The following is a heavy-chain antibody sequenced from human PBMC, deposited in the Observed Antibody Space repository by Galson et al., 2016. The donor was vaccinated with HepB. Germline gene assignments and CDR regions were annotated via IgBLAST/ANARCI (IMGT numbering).Heavy chain of an antibody. D-gene: IGHD5-12*01. Sequence: CAISGDSVSSNNVAWNWIRQSPSRGLEWLGRTYYKVKWYNDYAVSVKSRITIKPDKPKNQFSLQLNSVTPDDTAVYFCVRESGYNYFDFWGQGALVTVSS. CDR2: TYYKVKWYN. CDR1: GDSVSSNNVA. CDR3: VRESGYNYFDF. J-gene: IGHJ4*02. V-gene: IGHV6-1*01.